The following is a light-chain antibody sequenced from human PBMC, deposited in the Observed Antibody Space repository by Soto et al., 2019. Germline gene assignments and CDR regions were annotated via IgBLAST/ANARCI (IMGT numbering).Light chain of an antibody. J-gene: IGKJ2*01. CDR1: HSVSSN. V-gene: IGKV3-15*01. CDR3: QQYNSWPMYT. Sequence: EIVMTQSPATLSVSPGERATLSCRASHSVSSNLAWYQQKPGQAPRLLIYGASTRATGIPARFSGSGSGTEFTLTISSLQSADFAVYYCQQYNSWPMYTFGQGTKVEIK. CDR2: GAS.